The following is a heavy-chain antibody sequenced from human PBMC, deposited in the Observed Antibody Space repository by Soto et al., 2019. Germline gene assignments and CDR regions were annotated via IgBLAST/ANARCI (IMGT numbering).Heavy chain of an antibody. CDR2: IIPILGIA. CDR1: GGTFSSYT. J-gene: IGHJ3*02. V-gene: IGHV1-69*04. CDR3: ARDPWYYDSSGPDDAFDI. Sequence: SVKVSCKASGGTFSSYTISWVRQAPGQGLEWMGRIIPILGIANYAQKFQGRVTITADKSTSTAYMEPSSLRSEDTAVYYCARDPWYYDSSGPDDAFDIWGQGTMLTVSS. D-gene: IGHD3-22*01.